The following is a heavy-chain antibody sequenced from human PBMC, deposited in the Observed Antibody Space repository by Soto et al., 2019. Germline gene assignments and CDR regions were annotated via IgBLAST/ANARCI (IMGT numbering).Heavy chain of an antibody. Sequence: QVQLQESGPGLVKPSETLSLTCTVSGDSISSYYWSWIRQPPGKGLEWIGYIYYSGSTNYNPSLKSRVTISVDTSKNQFSLKLSSVTAADTAVYYCARAWGRVFDYWGQGTLVTVSS. V-gene: IGHV4-59*01. CDR1: GDSISSYY. CDR2: IYYSGST. CDR3: ARAWGRVFDY. J-gene: IGHJ4*02. D-gene: IGHD2-15*01.